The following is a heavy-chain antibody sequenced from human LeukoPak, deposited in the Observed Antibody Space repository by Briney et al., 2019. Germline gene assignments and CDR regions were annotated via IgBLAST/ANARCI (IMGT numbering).Heavy chain of an antibody. V-gene: IGHV4-39*01. D-gene: IGHD2-15*01. CDR1: GGSISSSSYY. J-gene: IGHJ4*02. CDR3: ARRGRAAIAY. Sequence: SETLSLTCTVSGGSISSSSYYWGWIRQPPGKGLEWIGSIYYSGSTYYNPSLKSRVTMSVDTSKNQFSLKLSSVTAADTAVYYCARRGRAAIAYWGQGTLVTVSS. CDR2: IYYSGST.